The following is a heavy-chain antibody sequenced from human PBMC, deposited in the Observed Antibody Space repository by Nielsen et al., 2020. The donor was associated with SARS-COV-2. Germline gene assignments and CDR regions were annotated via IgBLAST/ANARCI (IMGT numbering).Heavy chain of an antibody. V-gene: IGHV3-48*02. J-gene: IGHJ4*02. Sequence: GESLKISCAASGLRFDKYSMHWVRQAPGKGLEWLSYISETSRTIYYADSVKGRFTISRDNAKKAVYLEMQSLRDEDTAVYFCAGDPDTPMIRVFESWGQGTLVTVSS. CDR2: ISETSRTI. CDR1: GLRFDKYS. D-gene: IGHD3-10*01. CDR3: AGDPDTPMIRVFES.